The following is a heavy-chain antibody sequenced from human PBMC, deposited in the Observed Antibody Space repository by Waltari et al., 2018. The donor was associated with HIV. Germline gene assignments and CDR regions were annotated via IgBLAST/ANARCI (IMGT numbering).Heavy chain of an antibody. CDR3: ARDRGRIAAAGRGNWFDP. Sequence: QVQLVQSGAEVKKPGASVKVSCKASGYTFTSYGMHWVRQAPGQRLEWMGWINAGNGNTKYSQKCQGRVTITRDTSASTAYMELSSLRSEDTAVYYCARDRGRIAAAGRGNWFDPWGQGTLVTVSS. J-gene: IGHJ5*02. CDR2: INAGNGNT. D-gene: IGHD6-13*01. V-gene: IGHV1-3*01. CDR1: GYTFTSYG.